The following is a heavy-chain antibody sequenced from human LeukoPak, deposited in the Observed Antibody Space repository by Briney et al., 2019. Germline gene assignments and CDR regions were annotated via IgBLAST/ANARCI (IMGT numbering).Heavy chain of an antibody. V-gene: IGHV4-31*03. CDR3: ARDRGLVRGGIDP. CDR1: GGSISSGGCY. CDR2: IYYSGST. Sequence: SQTLSLTCTVSGGSISSGGCYWSWIRQHPGKGLEWIGYIYYSGSTYYNPSLKSRVTISVDTSKNQFSLKLSSVTAADTAVYYCARDRGLVRGGIDPWGQGTLVTVSS. J-gene: IGHJ5*02. D-gene: IGHD3-10*01.